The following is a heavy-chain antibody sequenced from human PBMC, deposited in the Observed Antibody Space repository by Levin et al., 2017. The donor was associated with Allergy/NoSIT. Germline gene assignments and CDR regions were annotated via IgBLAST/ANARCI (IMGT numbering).Heavy chain of an antibody. CDR3: AREGIEDIVVVPAAILGYYYYGMDG. V-gene: IGHV4-4*07. Sequence: SETLSLTCTVSGGSISSYYWSWIRQPAGKGLEWIGRIYTSGSTNYNPSLKSRVTMSVDTSKNQFSLKLSSVTAADTAVYYCAREGIEDIVVVPAAILGYYYYGMDGWGQGTTVTVSS. CDR1: GGSISSYY. J-gene: IGHJ6*02. D-gene: IGHD2-2*02. CDR2: IYTSGST.